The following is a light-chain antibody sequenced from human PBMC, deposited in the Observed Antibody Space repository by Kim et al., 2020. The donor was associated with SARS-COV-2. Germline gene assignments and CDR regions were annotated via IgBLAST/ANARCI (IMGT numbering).Light chain of an antibody. CDR3: QQSHNAPLLT. V-gene: IGKV1-39*01. CDR2: ASS. Sequence: DIQMTQSPSSLAASVGDRVTITCRASQSINAYLNWYQQKPGKAPKLLIYASSTLQSGVPSRFSGSGSGTDFTLTINSLQTEDFATYYCQQSHNAPLLTFGGGTKVDSK. CDR1: QSINAY. J-gene: IGKJ4*01.